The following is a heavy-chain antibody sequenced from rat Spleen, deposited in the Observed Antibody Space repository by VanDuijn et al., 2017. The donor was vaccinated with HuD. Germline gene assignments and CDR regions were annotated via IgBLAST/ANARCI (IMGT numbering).Heavy chain of an antibody. J-gene: IGHJ2*01. V-gene: IGHV2-1*01. CDR3: TTVGY. D-gene: IGHD1-1*01. CDR2: VWGDGGT. CDR1: GYSLNTSG. Sequence: QVQLKESGPGLMQPSQTLSLTCTVSGYSLNTSGVNWVRQPPGKGLEWMGGVWGDGGTDYNSALKSRLSISRDTSKSQVFLKMNSLQTEDTAIYFCTTVGYWGQGVMVTVSS.